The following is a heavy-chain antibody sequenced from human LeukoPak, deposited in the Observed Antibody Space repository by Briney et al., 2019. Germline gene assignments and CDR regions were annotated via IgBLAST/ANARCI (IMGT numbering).Heavy chain of an antibody. D-gene: IGHD2-15*01. CDR1: GFTFSSYE. V-gene: IGHV3-48*03. CDR3: AKAFSRYCSGGTCYSLIAFDI. CDR2: ISSSGSTI. Sequence: PGGSLRLSCAASGFTFSSYEMNWVRQAPGKGPEWVSYISSSGSTIYYADSVKGRFTISRANAKNSLYLQMNSLRAEDTALYYCAKAFSRYCSGGTCYSLIAFDIWGQGTTVTVSS. J-gene: IGHJ3*02.